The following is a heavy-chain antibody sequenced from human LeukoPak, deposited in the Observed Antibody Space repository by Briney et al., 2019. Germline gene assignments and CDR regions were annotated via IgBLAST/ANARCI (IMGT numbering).Heavy chain of an antibody. CDR1: GFTFSSYS. Sequence: GGSLRLSCAASGFTFSSYSMNWVRQAPGKGLEWVSYISSSSSTIYYADSVKGRFTISRDNAKNSLYLQMNSLRAEDTAVYYCARLLTAMDSRDASFDAFDIWGQGTMVTVSS. D-gene: IGHD5-18*01. J-gene: IGHJ3*02. CDR2: ISSSSSTI. CDR3: ARLLTAMDSRDASFDAFDI. V-gene: IGHV3-48*04.